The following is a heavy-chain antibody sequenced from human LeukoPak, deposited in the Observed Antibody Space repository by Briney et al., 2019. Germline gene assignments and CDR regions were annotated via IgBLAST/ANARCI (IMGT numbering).Heavy chain of an antibody. Sequence: PGGSLRLSCAASGFTCSSYSMNWVRQAPGKGLEWVSSISSSSSYIYYADSVKGRFTISRDNAKNSLYLQMNSLRAEDTAVYYCAKEIWPTVTTPGHTHFDYWGQGTLVTVSS. D-gene: IGHD4-17*01. CDR2: ISSSSSYI. CDR3: AKEIWPTVTTPGHTHFDY. V-gene: IGHV3-21*01. CDR1: GFTCSSYS. J-gene: IGHJ4*02.